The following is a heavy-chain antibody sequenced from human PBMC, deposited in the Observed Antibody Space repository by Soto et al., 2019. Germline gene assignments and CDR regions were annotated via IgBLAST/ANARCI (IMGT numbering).Heavy chain of an antibody. CDR1: GFTFSLYP. V-gene: IGHV3-23*01. Sequence: EVKVLESGGGLVQPGGSLRLSCATSGFTFSLYPMNWFRQAPGKVLEWVSGISAGGDSTYYEDSVKGRFTIFRDNSKNSAYLQMNSLSVEDTAVYYCARRVWGQGTLVTVSS. J-gene: IGHJ4*02. CDR3: ARRV. CDR2: ISAGGDST.